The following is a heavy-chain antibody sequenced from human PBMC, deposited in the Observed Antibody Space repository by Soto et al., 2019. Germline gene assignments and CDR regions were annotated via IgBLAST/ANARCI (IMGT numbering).Heavy chain of an antibody. CDR3: ARDKGMTTYYYYGMDV. CDR1: GGSISSYY. D-gene: IGHD3-10*01. J-gene: IGHJ6*02. V-gene: IGHV4-59*01. Sequence: SETLSLTCTVSGGSISSYYWSWIRQPPGKGLEWIGYIYYSGSANYNPSLKSRVTISVDTSKNQFSLKLSSVTAADTAVYYCARDKGMTTYYYYGMDVWGQGTTVTVSS. CDR2: IYYSGSA.